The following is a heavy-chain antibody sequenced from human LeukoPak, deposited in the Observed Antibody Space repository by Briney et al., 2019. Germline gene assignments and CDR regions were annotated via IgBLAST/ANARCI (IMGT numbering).Heavy chain of an antibody. Sequence: SETLSLTCAVYGGTFSGYYWNWIRQPPGKGLEWIGEINYTGSTNYNPSLKSRVTISVDTSKNQFSLKLSSVTAADTAVYYCANRVVVTPYDAFDIWGQGTMVTVSS. D-gene: IGHD3-22*01. CDR3: ANRVVVTPYDAFDI. J-gene: IGHJ3*02. CDR1: GGTFSGYY. V-gene: IGHV4-34*08. CDR2: INYTGST.